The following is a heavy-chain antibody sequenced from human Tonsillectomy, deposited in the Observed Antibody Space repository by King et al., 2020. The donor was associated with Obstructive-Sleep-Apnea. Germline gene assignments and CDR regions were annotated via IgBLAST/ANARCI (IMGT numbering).Heavy chain of an antibody. V-gene: IGHV3-30*18. CDR2: ISSDGSKE. CDR1: GFTFSRYG. Sequence: VQLVESGGGVVQPGESLRLSCAASGFTFSRYGMHWVRQVPGKGLEWVTLISSDGSKEYYVDSGKGRFTVPRDNSKNTLSLQMNSLRPEDTAVYYCAKVDYPWDSYRSIDFWGQGTLVTVSS. D-gene: IGHD3-16*01. J-gene: IGHJ4*02. CDR3: AKVDYPWDSYRSIDF.